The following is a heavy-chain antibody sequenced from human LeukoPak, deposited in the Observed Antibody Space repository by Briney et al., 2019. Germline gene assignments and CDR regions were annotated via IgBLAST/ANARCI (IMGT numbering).Heavy chain of an antibody. D-gene: IGHD2-8*02. V-gene: IGHV3-30*18. J-gene: IGHJ4*02. Sequence: GSLRLSCAASGFTFSSYAMSWVRQAPGKGLEWVAVISYDGSNKYYADSVKGRFTISRDNSKNTLYLQMNSLRAEDTAVYYCAKFRISSAITGLAFDYWGQGTLVTVSS. CDR1: GFTFSSYA. CDR2: ISYDGSNK. CDR3: AKFRISSAITGLAFDY.